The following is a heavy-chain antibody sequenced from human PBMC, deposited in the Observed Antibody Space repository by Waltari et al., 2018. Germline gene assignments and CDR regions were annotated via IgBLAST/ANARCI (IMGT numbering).Heavy chain of an antibody. CDR2: INGDGYGI. V-gene: IGHV3-74*01. D-gene: IGHD5-18*01. CDR3: ARKGGRGYTYGPFYFDS. CDR1: GFTFSDYW. Sequence: EVQLLEAGGDLVQPGGSLRLSCAASGFTFSDYWMRWGRQAPGKGLVWVARINGDGYGITYSDSVQGRFTISRDNTKNTVYLQLNSLRADDTAVYYCARKGGRGYTYGPFYFDSWGRGTLVTVSS. J-gene: IGHJ4*02.